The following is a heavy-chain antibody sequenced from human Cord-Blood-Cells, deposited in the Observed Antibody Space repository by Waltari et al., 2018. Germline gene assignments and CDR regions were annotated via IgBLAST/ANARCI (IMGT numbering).Heavy chain of an antibody. CDR1: GFPFSSFW. D-gene: IGHD2-15*01. V-gene: IGHV3-7*01. CDR2: IKQDGSEK. Sequence: EVQLVESGGGLVQPGGSLRLSCAASGFPFSSFWMRWVRQAPGKGLEWVANIKQDGSEKYYVDSVKGRFTISRDNAKNSLYLQMNSLRAEDTAVYYCARSSGGTLDYWGQGTLVTVSS. J-gene: IGHJ4*02. CDR3: ARSSGGTLDY.